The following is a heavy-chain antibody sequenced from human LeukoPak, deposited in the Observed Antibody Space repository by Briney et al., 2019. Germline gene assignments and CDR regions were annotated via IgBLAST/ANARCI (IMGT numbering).Heavy chain of an antibody. CDR1: GFTFSSYE. D-gene: IGHD4-11*01. CDR2: ISSSGSTI. Sequence: PGGSLRLSCAASGFTFSSYEMNWVRQAPGKGLEWVSYISSSGSTIYYADSVKGRFTISRDNAKNSLYLQMNSLRAEDTAVYYCASVRPGYGNYEDYWGQGTLVTVSS. V-gene: IGHV3-48*03. J-gene: IGHJ4*02. CDR3: ASVRPGYGNYEDY.